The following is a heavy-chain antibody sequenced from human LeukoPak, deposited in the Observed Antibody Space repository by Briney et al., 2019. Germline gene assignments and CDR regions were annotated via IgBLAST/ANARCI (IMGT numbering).Heavy chain of an antibody. D-gene: IGHD3-22*01. J-gene: IGHJ4*02. CDR2: IKQDGSEK. CDR1: GFTFSSYW. V-gene: IGHV3-7*03. CDR3: ARDRQTDAYYYDISGYSFDY. Sequence: GGSLRLSCAASGFTFSSYWMSWVRQAPGKGLEWVANIKQDGSEKYYVDSVKGRFTISRDNAKNSLYLQMNSLRAEDTALYYCARDRQTDAYYYDISGYSFDYWGQGTLVTVSS.